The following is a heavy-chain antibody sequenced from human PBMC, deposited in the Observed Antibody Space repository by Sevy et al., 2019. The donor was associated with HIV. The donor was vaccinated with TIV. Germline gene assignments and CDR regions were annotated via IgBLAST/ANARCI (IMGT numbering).Heavy chain of an antibody. V-gene: IGHV3-30*01. Sequence: GGSLRLSCAASGFGLSNHAMIWVRQAPGKGLEWVAGISYDARKKYYADSVRGRFTISRDDSKNTLYLQMNSLTTEDTAVYYFARLVGYCSGGRCSIIDFWGQGTLVTVSS. CDR1: GFGLSNHA. D-gene: IGHD2-15*01. CDR2: ISYDARKK. CDR3: ARLVGYCSGGRCSIIDF. J-gene: IGHJ4*02.